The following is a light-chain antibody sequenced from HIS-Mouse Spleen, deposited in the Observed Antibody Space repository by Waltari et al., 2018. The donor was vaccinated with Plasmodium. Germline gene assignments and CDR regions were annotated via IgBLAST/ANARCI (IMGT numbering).Light chain of an antibody. V-gene: IGLV2-23*03. J-gene: IGLJ3*02. CDR3: CSYAGSSTFV. Sequence: QSALTQPASVSGSPGQSLTLSCTGTSSDVGRYNLVSWYQQHPGKAPQLMIYEGSKRPSGVSNRFSGSKSGNTASLTISGLQAEDEADYYCCSYAGSSTFVFGGGTKLTVL. CDR2: EGS. CDR1: SSDVGRYNL.